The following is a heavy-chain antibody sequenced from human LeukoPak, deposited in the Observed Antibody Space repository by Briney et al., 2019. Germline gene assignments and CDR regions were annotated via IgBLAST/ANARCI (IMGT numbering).Heavy chain of an antibody. CDR3: ATVFRYYGSGRPRRNNWFDT. D-gene: IGHD3-10*01. Sequence: ASVKLSCKCSGYALTELSMHWVRHGPGKGLEWKWGFDPEGGETIYTQKFQGRVTMTEDTSTDTAYMALSSMRSADMAVYYCATVFRYYGSGRPRRNNWFDTWGQGTLVTVSS. CDR1: GYALTELS. V-gene: IGHV1-24*01. CDR2: FDPEGGET. J-gene: IGHJ5*02.